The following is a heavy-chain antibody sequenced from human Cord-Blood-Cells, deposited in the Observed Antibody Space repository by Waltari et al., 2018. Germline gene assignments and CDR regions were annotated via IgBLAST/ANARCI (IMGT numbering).Heavy chain of an antibody. J-gene: IGHJ5*02. CDR1: GGSFSGYY. CDR2: NNHSGGT. CDR3: ARVVYCSGGSCYSGWFDP. Sequence: QVQLQQWGAGLLKPSETLSLTCAVYGGSFSGYYWSWIRQPPGKGLVWIGENNHSGGTNYNPSLKNLVTISVDTSKNQFSLKLSSVTAADTAVYYCARVVYCSGGSCYSGWFDPWGQGTLVTVSS. D-gene: IGHD2-15*01. V-gene: IGHV4-34*01.